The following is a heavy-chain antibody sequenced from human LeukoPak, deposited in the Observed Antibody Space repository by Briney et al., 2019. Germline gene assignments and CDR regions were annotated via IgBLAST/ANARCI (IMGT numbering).Heavy chain of an antibody. CDR3: ARVTGYMIEDYFDY. CDR1: GGSFSSSYY. J-gene: IGHJ4*02. D-gene: IGHD3-22*01. CDR2: IYYSGST. V-gene: IGHV4-61*01. Sequence: PSETLSLTCTVSGGSFSSSYYWSWIRQPPGKGLEWIGYIYYSGSTNYNPSLKSRVTISVDTSKNQFSLRLRSVTAADTAVYYCARVTGYMIEDYFDYWGQGTLVTVSS.